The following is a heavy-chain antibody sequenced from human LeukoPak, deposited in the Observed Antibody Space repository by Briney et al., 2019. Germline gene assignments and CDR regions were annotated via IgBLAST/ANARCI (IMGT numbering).Heavy chain of an antibody. CDR2: SKSKTDGGTT. CDR1: GFTFSNAS. CDR3: TPDQPGMSTSIGIDH. J-gene: IGHJ4*01. D-gene: IGHD6-6*01. Sequence: GGSLRVSCVGSGFTFSNASMTGVGQLPARGGEGVGRSKSKTDGGTTHYAVPVKGIFTIPRDDSKNMLYLQMNTLKVVDTPVYYCTPDQPGMSTSIGIDHWGHGTPVTVSS. V-gene: IGHV3-15*01.